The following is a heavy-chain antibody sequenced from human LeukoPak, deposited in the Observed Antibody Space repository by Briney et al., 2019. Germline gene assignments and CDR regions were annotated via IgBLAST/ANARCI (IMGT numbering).Heavy chain of an antibody. Sequence: GGSLRLSCAASGFTFSSYAMHWVRQAPGKGLEWVAVISYDGSNKYYADSVKGRFTISRDNSKNTLYLQMNSLRAEDTAAYYCARDQNWNYDFDYWGQGTLVTVSS. V-gene: IGHV3-30-3*01. CDR2: ISYDGSNK. D-gene: IGHD1-7*01. CDR3: ARDQNWNYDFDY. CDR1: GFTFSSYA. J-gene: IGHJ4*02.